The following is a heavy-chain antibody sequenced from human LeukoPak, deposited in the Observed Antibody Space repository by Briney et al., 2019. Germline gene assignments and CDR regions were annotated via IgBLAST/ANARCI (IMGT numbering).Heavy chain of an antibody. J-gene: IGHJ4*02. D-gene: IGHD5-12*01. CDR1: GFTFSSYA. Sequence: GGSLRLSCAASGFTFSSYAMIWVRQAPGKGLEWVSAISSSGSSTYYAASVKGRFTISRDNSKNTLYLKMNSLRAEDTAVYYCAKDRGVATIYYFDYWGQGTLVTVSS. CDR2: ISSSGSST. V-gene: IGHV3-23*01. CDR3: AKDRGVATIYYFDY.